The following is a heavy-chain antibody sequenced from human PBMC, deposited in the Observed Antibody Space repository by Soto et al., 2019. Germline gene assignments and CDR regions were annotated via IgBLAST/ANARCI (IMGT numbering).Heavy chain of an antibody. CDR1: GGTFSSHV. Sequence: QVQLVQSGAEVKKPGSSVKVSCKASGGTFSSHVFNWVRQAPGQGLEWMGGIMPIIGTANYAQKFRGRVTITADESTSTAYMELSSLRSEDTAVYYCARDVEFRDGNISHLDYWGQGTLVTVSS. CDR3: ARDVEFRDGNISHLDY. CDR2: IMPIIGTA. V-gene: IGHV1-69*01. D-gene: IGHD3-10*01. J-gene: IGHJ4*02.